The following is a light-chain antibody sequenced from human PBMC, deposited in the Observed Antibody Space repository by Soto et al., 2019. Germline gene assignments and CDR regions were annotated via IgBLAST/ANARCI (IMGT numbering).Light chain of an antibody. Sequence: DIQMTQSPSSVSASVGDRVTITCRASQDISSWLAWYQQKPGKAPNLLIYAASSLQSGVPSRFRGSGSGTDFTLTSSSLQPEDFAAYYCQQGNSFPVTFGPGTRLEIK. J-gene: IGKJ5*01. CDR2: AAS. CDR3: QQGNSFPVT. V-gene: IGKV1-12*01. CDR1: QDISSW.